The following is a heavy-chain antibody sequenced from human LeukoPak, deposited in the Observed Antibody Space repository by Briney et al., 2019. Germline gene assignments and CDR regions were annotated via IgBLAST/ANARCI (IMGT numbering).Heavy chain of an antibody. CDR2: IYPGDSDT. V-gene: IGHV5-51*01. D-gene: IGHD6-13*01. J-gene: IGHJ4*02. CDR3: ARGVAAAGPFDY. CDR1: GYSFTSYW. Sequence: GESQKISCKGSGYSFTSYWIGWVRQMPGKGLGWMGIIYPGDSDTRNSPSFQGQVTISADKSISTAYLQWSSLKASETAMYYCARGVAAAGPFDYWGQGTLVTVSS.